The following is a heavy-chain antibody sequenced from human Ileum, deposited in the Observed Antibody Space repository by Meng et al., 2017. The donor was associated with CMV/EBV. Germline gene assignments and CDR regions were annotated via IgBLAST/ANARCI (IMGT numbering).Heavy chain of an antibody. CDR2: INPSGGST. J-gene: IGHJ6*02. Sequence: ASVKVSCKASGYSFTNYYMHWMRQAPGQGLEWMGTINPSGGSTSYAQKFQGRVTMTRDTSTSTVYMELSSLRSEDTAVYYCARSRPDYDFWSGSPTSYYYYGMDVWGQGTTVTVSS. CDR3: ARSRPDYDFWSGSPTSYYYYGMDV. V-gene: IGHV1-46*01. CDR1: GYSFTNYY. D-gene: IGHD3-3*01.